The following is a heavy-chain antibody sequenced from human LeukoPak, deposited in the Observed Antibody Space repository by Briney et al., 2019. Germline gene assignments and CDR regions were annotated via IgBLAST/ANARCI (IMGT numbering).Heavy chain of an antibody. CDR2: IYPDDSDT. J-gene: IGHJ5*02. Sequence: GESLKISCKGSGYSFTSFWIGWVRQMPGKGLEWMGIIYPDDSDTRYGPSFQGQVTFSADKSISTAYLQWSSLKASDTAIYYCARLSGVDTSMVTNWFDPWGQGTLVTVSS. D-gene: IGHD5-18*01. CDR1: GYSFTSFW. V-gene: IGHV5-51*01. CDR3: ARLSGVDTSMVTNWFDP.